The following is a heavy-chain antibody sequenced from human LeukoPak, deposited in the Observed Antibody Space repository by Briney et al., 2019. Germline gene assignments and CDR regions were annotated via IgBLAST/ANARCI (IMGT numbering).Heavy chain of an antibody. Sequence: SETLSLTCTVSTGSISSRNYYWGWIRQPPGKGLEWIGNMYYSGSTYYNPSLKSRVTMSVDTSKNQFSLKLSSMTAADTAVYYCARLDWETNAFDIWGQGTMVTVSS. V-gene: IGHV4-39*01. CDR3: ARLDWETNAFDI. D-gene: IGHD3-9*01. CDR1: TGSISSRNYY. CDR2: MYYSGST. J-gene: IGHJ3*02.